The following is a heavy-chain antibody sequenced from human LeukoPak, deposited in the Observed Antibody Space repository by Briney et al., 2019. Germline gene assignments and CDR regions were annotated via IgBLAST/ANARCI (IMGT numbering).Heavy chain of an antibody. CDR3: ARVETPVTTTPPFDH. CDR2: TSAYNGNT. Sequence: ASVKVSFKCSVYTFTSYSIGWVRQAPGQGLEWMGWTSAYNGNTNYAQKFQGRVTMTTETSTSTAYMELRSLTSDDTAVYYCARVETPVTTTPPFDHWGQGTLVTVCS. D-gene: IGHD4-17*01. CDR1: VYTFTSYS. V-gene: IGHV1-18*01. J-gene: IGHJ4*02.